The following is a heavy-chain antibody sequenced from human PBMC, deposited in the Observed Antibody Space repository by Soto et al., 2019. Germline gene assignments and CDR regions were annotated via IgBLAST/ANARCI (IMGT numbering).Heavy chain of an antibody. V-gene: IGHV1-69*01. J-gene: IGHJ4*02. CDR2: IIPIFGTA. CDR1: GGTFSSYA. Sequence: QVQLVQSGAEVKKPGSSVKVSCKASGGTFSSYAISWVRQAPGQGLEWMGGIIPIFGTANYAQKFQGRVTITADESTSTAYMELSSLRSEDTAMYYCARDVPATAIPPRYHAFDYWGQGTLVTVSS. CDR3: ARDVPATAIPPRYHAFDY. D-gene: IGHD2-2*02.